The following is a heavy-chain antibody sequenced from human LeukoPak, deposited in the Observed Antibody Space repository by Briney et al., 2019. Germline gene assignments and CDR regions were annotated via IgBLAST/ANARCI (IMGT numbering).Heavy chain of an antibody. CDR2: IIPIFDTA. V-gene: IGHV1-69*13. CDR1: GGTFSSYA. CDR3: ARDNTHYYDSSGYYGY. J-gene: IGHJ4*02. Sequence: GASVKVSCKASGGTFSSYAISWVRQAPGQGLEWMGGIIPIFDTANYAQKFQGRVTITADESTSTAYMELSSLRSEDTAVYYCARDNTHYYDSSGYYGYWGQGTLVTVSS. D-gene: IGHD3-22*01.